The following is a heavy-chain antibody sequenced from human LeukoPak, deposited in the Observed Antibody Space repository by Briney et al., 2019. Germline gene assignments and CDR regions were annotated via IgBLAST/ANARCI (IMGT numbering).Heavy chain of an antibody. Sequence: SSESLSLTCTVSGGSISSYYWSWIRQPPGKGLEWIGYIYYSGSTNYNPSLKSRVTISVDTSKNQFSLKLSSVTAADTAVYYCAREGLYFDYWGRGTLVTVSS. D-gene: IGHD2-15*01. CDR3: AREGLYFDY. V-gene: IGHV4-59*01. J-gene: IGHJ4*02. CDR1: GGSISSYY. CDR2: IYYSGST.